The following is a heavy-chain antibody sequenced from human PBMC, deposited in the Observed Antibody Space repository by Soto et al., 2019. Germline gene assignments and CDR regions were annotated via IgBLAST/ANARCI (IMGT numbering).Heavy chain of an antibody. V-gene: IGHV1-69*06. CDR2: IIPIFGTA. CDR1: GGTFSSYA. Sequence: QVQLVQSGAEVKKPGSSVKVSCKASGGTFSSYAISWVRQDPGQGLEWMGGIIPIFGTANYAQKFPGRVTITAAKSTSTAYMELSSLRSEDTAVYYYARAGEIIAASRYYYGMDVWGQGTTVTESS. CDR3: ARAGEIIAASRYYYGMDV. D-gene: IGHD6-6*01. J-gene: IGHJ6*02.